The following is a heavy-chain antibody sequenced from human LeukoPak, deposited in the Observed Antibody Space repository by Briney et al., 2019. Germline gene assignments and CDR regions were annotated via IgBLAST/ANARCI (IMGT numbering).Heavy chain of an antibody. V-gene: IGHV4-59*01. Sequence: PSENLSLTCTVSGGSISSYYWSWIRQPPGKGLEWIGYIYYSGSTNYNPSLKSRVTISVDTSKNQFSLKLSSVTAADTAVYYCAREAPYCTNGVCYLSGMDVWGQGTTVTVSS. CDR2: IYYSGST. CDR1: GGSISSYY. J-gene: IGHJ6*02. CDR3: AREAPYCTNGVCYLSGMDV. D-gene: IGHD2-8*01.